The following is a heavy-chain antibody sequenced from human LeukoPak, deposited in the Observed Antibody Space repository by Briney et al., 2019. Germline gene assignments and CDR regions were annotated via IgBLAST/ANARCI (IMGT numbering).Heavy chain of an antibody. CDR3: ARDLGQYYDTSDNWFDP. CDR1: GFTFSNYW. CDR2: INSDGINT. J-gene: IGHJ5*02. V-gene: IGHV3-74*01. D-gene: IGHD3-22*01. Sequence: GGSLRLSCAASGFTFSNYWMHWVRQAPGKGLVWVSRINSDGINTSYADSVRGRFTISRDSAKNTLNLQMNSLRAEDTAVYYCARDLGQYYDTSDNWFDPWGQGTLVTVSS.